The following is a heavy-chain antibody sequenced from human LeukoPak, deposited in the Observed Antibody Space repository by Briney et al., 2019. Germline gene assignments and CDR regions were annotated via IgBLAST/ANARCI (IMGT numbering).Heavy chain of an antibody. Sequence: GGSLRLSCAASGFTFSSYAMSWVRQAPGKGLERVSAISGSGGSTYYADSVKGRFTISRDNSKDTVYLQMSSLRPEDTAIYYCAKGGVAPDYWGQGTLVTVSS. V-gene: IGHV3-23*01. D-gene: IGHD2-21*01. J-gene: IGHJ4*02. CDR2: ISGSGGST. CDR3: AKGGVAPDY. CDR1: GFTFSSYA.